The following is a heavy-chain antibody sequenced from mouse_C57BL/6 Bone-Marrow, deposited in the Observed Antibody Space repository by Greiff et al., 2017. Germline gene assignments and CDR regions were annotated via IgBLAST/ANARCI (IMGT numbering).Heavy chain of an antibody. CDR3: AILCIITTEAYAMDD. Sequence: EVKLVESGGGLVQPGGSLKLSCAASGFTFSDYGMAWVRQAPRKGPEWVAFISNLAYSLYYADTVTGRFTISSEHATNTLYLEMSSLRSEDTAMYYCAILCIITTEAYAMDDWGQGTSVTVSS. CDR2: ISNLAYSL. CDR1: GFTFSDYG. V-gene: IGHV5-15*01. D-gene: IGHD1-1*01. J-gene: IGHJ4*01.